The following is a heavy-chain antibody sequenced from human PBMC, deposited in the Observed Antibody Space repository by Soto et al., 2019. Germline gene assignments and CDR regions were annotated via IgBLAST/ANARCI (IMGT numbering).Heavy chain of an antibody. CDR3: ATGDCGSTGYCDIDY. V-gene: IGHV1-3*01. Sequence: ASVKVSCKASGYSFTSHNIQWVRQAPGQSLEWMGWINADNGNTKYSQRFQGRVTITRDTSASTAYMELSSLRSEDTAVYYCATGDCGSTGYCDIDYWGQGTLVTVSS. CDR1: GYSFTSHN. CDR2: INADNGNT. J-gene: IGHJ4*02. D-gene: IGHD2-2*01.